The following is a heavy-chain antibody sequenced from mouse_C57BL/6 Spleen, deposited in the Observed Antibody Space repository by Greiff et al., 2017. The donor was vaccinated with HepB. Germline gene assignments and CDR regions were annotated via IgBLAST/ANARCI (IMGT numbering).Heavy chain of an antibody. Sequence: VQLQQSGPELVKPGASVKISCKASGYAFSSSWMNWVKQRPGKGLEWIGRIYPGDGDTNYNGKFKGKATLTADKSSSTAYMQLSSLTSEDSAVYFCARDYYGSLYYFDYWGQGTTLTVSS. J-gene: IGHJ2*01. V-gene: IGHV1-82*01. CDR1: GYAFSSSW. CDR3: ARDYYGSLYYFDY. CDR2: IYPGDGDT. D-gene: IGHD1-1*01.